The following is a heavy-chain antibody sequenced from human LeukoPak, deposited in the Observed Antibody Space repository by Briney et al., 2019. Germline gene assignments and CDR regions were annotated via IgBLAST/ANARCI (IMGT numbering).Heavy chain of an antibody. Sequence: GGSLRLSCTVSGFTVSSNSMSWVRQAPGKGLEWVSFIYSGTIHYSDSVKGRFTISRDNSKNTLYLQMNSLRAEDTAVYYCARDCIVGATPGNYWGQGTLVTVSS. CDR1: GFTVSSNS. D-gene: IGHD1-26*01. CDR2: IYSGTI. V-gene: IGHV3-53*01. CDR3: ARDCIVGATPGNY. J-gene: IGHJ4*02.